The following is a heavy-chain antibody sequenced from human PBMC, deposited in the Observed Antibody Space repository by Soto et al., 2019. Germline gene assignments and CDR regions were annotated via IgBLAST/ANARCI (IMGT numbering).Heavy chain of an antibody. J-gene: IGHJ3*02. CDR2: IDPSDSYT. V-gene: IGHV5-10-1*01. D-gene: IGHD1-1*01. CDR1: AYSFTSYW. Sequence: PGESLKISCKGSAYSFTSYWINWVRQMPGKGLGWMGKIDPSDSYTNYSPSFQGHVTISVDKSISTAYLQWSSLKASDTAMYYCARQEMPTIGDAFDIWGQGTMVTVSS. CDR3: ARQEMPTIGDAFDI.